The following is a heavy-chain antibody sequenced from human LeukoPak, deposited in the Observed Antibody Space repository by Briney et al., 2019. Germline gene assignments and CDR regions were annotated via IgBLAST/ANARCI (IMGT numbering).Heavy chain of an antibody. D-gene: IGHD2-15*01. CDR1: GYTFTGYY. CDR2: INPNSGGT. J-gene: IGHJ5*02. Sequence: ASVKVSCKASGYTFTGYYMHWVRQAPGQGLEWMGWINPNSGGTNYAQKFQGRVTMTRDTSISTAYMELSRPRSDDTAVYYCARDGLLIVVVAATALNWFDPWGQGTLVTVSS. V-gene: IGHV1-2*02. CDR3: ARDGLLIVVVAATALNWFDP.